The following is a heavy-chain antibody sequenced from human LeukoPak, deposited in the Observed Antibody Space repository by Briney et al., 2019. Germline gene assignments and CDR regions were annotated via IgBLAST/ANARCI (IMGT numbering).Heavy chain of an antibody. J-gene: IGHJ4*02. V-gene: IGHV3-30*02. D-gene: IGHD3-3*01. CDR3: AKGFLEWLSPNTPHAPAADYDY. Sequence: GGSLRLSCAASGFTFSTYGMHWVRQAPGKGLEWVTFIRYDGSNKYYADSVKGRFTISRDNSKNTLYLQMNSLRAEDTAVYYCAKGFLEWLSPNTPHAPAADYDYWGQGTLVTVSS. CDR2: IRYDGSNK. CDR1: GFTFSTYG.